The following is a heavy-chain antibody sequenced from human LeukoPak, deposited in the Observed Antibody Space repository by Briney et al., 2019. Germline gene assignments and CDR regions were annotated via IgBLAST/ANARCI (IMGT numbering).Heavy chain of an antibody. Sequence: SQTLSLTRTVSGGSISRGDFYWGWDRPPPGKGPEGIGYIYYSGSTYYNPSLKSRVTISVDTSKNQFSLKLSSVTAADTAVYYCASQVGTFRAGVDYWGQGTLVTVSS. CDR2: IYYSGST. CDR1: GGSISRGDFY. J-gene: IGHJ4*02. D-gene: IGHD3-10*01. V-gene: IGHV4-30-4*08. CDR3: ASQVGTFRAGVDY.